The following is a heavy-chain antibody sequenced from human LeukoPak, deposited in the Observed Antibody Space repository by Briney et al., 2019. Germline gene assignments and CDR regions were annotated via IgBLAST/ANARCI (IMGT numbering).Heavy chain of an antibody. J-gene: IGHJ6*02. CDR2: IYYSGST. CDR3: ARDLTTVTHDGFYYYYGMDV. CDR1: GVSISSGGYY. V-gene: IGHV4-31*03. Sequence: PSETLSLTCTVSGVSISSGGYYWGWLRQHPGKGLEWIGYIYYSGSTYYNPSLKSRVTISVDTSKNQFSLKLSSVTAADTAVYYCARDLTTVTHDGFYYYYGMDVWGQGTTVTVSS. D-gene: IGHD4-17*01.